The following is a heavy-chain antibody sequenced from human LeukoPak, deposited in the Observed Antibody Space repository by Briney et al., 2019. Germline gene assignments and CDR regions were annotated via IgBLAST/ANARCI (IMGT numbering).Heavy chain of an antibody. Sequence: GGSLRLSCEGSGFTFSNYWMGRVRQAPGKGLQWVANIKTDGSEKYYVDSVKGRFTISRDNAKNSLYLQMNSLRAEDTAVCYCAKDSDSSGYDVLFDYWGQGTLVTVSS. CDR2: IKTDGSEK. CDR1: GFTFSNYW. CDR3: AKDSDSSGYDVLFDY. J-gene: IGHJ4*02. D-gene: IGHD3-22*01. V-gene: IGHV3-7*01.